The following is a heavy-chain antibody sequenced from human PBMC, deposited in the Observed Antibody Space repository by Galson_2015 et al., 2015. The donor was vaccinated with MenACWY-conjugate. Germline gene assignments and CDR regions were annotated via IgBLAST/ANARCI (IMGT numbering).Heavy chain of an antibody. CDR2: ISANGDST. D-gene: IGHD5-18*01. CDR3: ARDAQYSYHYGGPYHFDY. J-gene: IGHJ4*02. CDR1: GFTFSNYA. V-gene: IGHV3-23*01. Sequence: SLRLSCAASGFTFSNYAMNWVRQAPGKGLEWVSSISANGDSTYYTDSVKGRFTISRDNSKNTLYLQMNSLGAEDTAVYYCARDAQYSYHYGGPYHFDYWGQGTLVTVSS.